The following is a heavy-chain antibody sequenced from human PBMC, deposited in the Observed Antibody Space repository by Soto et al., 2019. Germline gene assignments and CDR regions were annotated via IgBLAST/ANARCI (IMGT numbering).Heavy chain of an antibody. CDR3: ARGRPNYFYYGLDV. V-gene: IGHV4-30-4*01. D-gene: IGHD3-10*01. CDR1: GGSIKSDYY. Sequence: SQTLSLTCTVSGGSIKSDYYWAWVRQPPGWGLEWMGYKYYSGATDSDSSLEARVSFSVDTSKNQFFLNLTSVTVADTAVYYCARGRPNYFYYGLDVWGPGXPVTVYS. J-gene: IGHJ6*02. CDR2: KYYSGAT.